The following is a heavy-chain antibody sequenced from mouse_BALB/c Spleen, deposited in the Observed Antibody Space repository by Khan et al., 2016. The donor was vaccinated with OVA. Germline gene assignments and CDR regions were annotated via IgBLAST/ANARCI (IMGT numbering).Heavy chain of an antibody. CDR3: ARALYNAAWFAY. V-gene: IGHV2-9*02. CDR1: GFSLSNYG. CDR2: IWAGGST. D-gene: IGHD1-3*01. J-gene: IGHJ3*01. Sequence: QVQLKVSGPGLVAPSQTLSITCTVSGFSLSNYGVHWVRQPPGKGLEWLGVIWAGGSTNQNSALMSRQSIRQDDSKSQVFLKMNSLQTDDTARYCCARALYNAAWFAYWGQGTLVTVSA.